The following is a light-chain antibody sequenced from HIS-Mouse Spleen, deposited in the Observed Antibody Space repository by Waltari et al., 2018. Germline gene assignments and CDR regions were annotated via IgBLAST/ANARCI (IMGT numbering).Light chain of an antibody. J-gene: IGKJ2*01. Sequence: DIQMTQSPSTLSASVGDRVTITCRASQSISSWLAWYQQKPGKTPKHLILKASSLESGVPSRFSGSGSGTEFTLTISSLQPDDFATSYCQQYNSYSRYTFGQGTKLEIK. V-gene: IGKV1-5*03. CDR1: QSISSW. CDR2: KAS. CDR3: QQYNSYSRYT.